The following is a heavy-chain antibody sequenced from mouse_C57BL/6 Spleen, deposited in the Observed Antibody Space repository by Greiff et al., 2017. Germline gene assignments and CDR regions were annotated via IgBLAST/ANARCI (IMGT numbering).Heavy chain of an antibody. CDR3: ARKKVNYGSSYYAMDY. CDR1: GYSFTGYY. D-gene: IGHD1-1*01. J-gene: IGHJ4*01. Sequence: EVQLQQSGPELVKPGASVKISCKASGYSFTGYYMNWVKQSPEKSLEWIGEINPSTGGTTYNQKFKAKATLTVDKSSSTAYIQLKSLTSEDSAVYYCARKKVNYGSSYYAMDYWGQGTSVTVSS. CDR2: INPSTGGT. V-gene: IGHV1-42*01.